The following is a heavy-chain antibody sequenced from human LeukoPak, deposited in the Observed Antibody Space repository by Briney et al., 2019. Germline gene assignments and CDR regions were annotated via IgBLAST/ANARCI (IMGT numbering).Heavy chain of an antibody. D-gene: IGHD3-10*01. Sequence: ASVKVSCKASGYTFTSYYMHWVRQAPGQWLEWMGIINPSGGSTSYAQKFQGRVTMTRDTSTSTVYMELSSLRSEDTAVYYCARGPAGYYGSGSYYIEGYFDYWGQGTLVTVSS. J-gene: IGHJ4*02. CDR3: ARGPAGYYGSGSYYIEGYFDY. CDR2: INPSGGST. CDR1: GYTFTSYY. V-gene: IGHV1-46*01.